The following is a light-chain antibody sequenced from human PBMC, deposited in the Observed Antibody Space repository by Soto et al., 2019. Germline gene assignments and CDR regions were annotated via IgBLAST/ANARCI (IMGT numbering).Light chain of an antibody. CDR1: QSITTF. Sequence: DIQMTQSPSSLSASVGDRVSITFRASQSITTFLNWYQHKPGRAPKLLIFAASSLQSGVPSRFSGSGAGTEFTLTISSLQPEDFATYSYQQSYINPVTFRGRTKVEIK. V-gene: IGKV1-39*01. CDR2: AAS. J-gene: IGKJ4*01. CDR3: QQSYINPVT.